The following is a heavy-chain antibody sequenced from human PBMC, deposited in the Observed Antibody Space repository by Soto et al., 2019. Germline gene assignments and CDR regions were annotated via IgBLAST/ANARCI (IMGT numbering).Heavy chain of an antibody. CDR1: GFTFSNYG. D-gene: IGHD6-6*01. V-gene: IGHV3-30*02. Sequence: GGSLRLSCAASGFTFSNYGMHWVRQAPGKGLEWVAIIWHDGNNKYYADSVRGRFIISRDNSKNTLYLQMNSLRAEDTAVYYCARDLYSSLVPLYYYGMDVWGQGTTVTVSS. CDR3: ARDLYSSLVPLYYYGMDV. CDR2: IWHDGNNK. J-gene: IGHJ6*02.